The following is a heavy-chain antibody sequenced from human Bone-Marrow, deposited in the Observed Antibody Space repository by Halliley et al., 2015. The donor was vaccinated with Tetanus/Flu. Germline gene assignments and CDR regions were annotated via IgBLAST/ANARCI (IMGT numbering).Heavy chain of an antibody. Sequence: LRLSFTTSGGSISSSSYYWGWVRQPPGKGLEWIGSIYYNGNPFYKPSLKSRVTISVDTSKNQFSLKLRYVTAADSGVYYCVRRLGYCSSTSCNFDYWGQGTLVTVSS. J-gene: IGHJ4*02. CDR3: VRRLGYCSSTSCNFDY. CDR2: IYYNGNP. D-gene: IGHD2-2*01. V-gene: IGHV4-39*01. CDR1: GGSISSSSYY.